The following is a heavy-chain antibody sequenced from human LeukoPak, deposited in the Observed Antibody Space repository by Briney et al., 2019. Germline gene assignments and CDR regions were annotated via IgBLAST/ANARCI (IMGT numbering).Heavy chain of an antibody. Sequence: GGSLRLSCAASGFTVSSNYMSWVRQAPGKGLEWVSVIYSGGSTYYADSVKGRFTISRDNSKNTLYLQMNSLRAEDTAVYYCARDQARRYCSGGSCYSYYGMDVWGQGTTVTVSS. V-gene: IGHV3-66*01. J-gene: IGHJ6*02. CDR1: GFTVSSNY. CDR2: IYSGGST. CDR3: ARDQARRYCSGGSCYSYYGMDV. D-gene: IGHD2-15*01.